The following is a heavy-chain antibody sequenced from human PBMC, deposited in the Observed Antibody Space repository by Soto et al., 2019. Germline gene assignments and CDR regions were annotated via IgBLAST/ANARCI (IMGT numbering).Heavy chain of an antibody. D-gene: IGHD1-1*01. CDR3: ERKGVFSQLVDR. CDR1: DSKIINYG. V-gene: IGHV4-59*08. J-gene: IGHJ4*01. CDR2: VYYTGTT. Sequence: SVTMCVTRTVADSKIINYGGGWFRQKTGQGLEWVGYVYYTGTTTYNPSLKSRVTVSLDTSKNQFSLNLRSVTAADTAVYYRERKGVFSQLVDRWAQGFRVT.